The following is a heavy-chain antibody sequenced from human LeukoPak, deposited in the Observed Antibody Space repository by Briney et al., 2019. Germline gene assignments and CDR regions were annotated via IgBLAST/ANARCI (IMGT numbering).Heavy chain of an antibody. D-gene: IGHD4-17*01. CDR3: AREVYGDNYFDY. V-gene: IGHV3-48*04. Sequence: PGGSLRLSCAASGFTFSTYNMNWVCQAPGKGLEWVSYISSSGSTKYYADSVKGRFTISRDNAKMSLYLQMNSLRAEDTAMYYCAREVYGDNYFDYWGQGTLVTVSS. CDR2: ISSSGSTK. J-gene: IGHJ4*02. CDR1: GFTFSTYN.